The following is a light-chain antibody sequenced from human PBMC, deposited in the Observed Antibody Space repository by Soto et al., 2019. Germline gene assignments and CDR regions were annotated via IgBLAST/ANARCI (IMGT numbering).Light chain of an antibody. CDR3: QQYNSYNT. V-gene: IGKV1-5*03. CDR1: QSISSW. J-gene: IGKJ2*01. Sequence: DIQMTQSPSTLSASVGDRVTITCRASQSISSWVAWYQQKPGKAPKLLIYKASSLESGVPSRFIGSGSVTEFTLTISSLQPDDFATDYCQQYNSYNTFGQGTKLEIK. CDR2: KAS.